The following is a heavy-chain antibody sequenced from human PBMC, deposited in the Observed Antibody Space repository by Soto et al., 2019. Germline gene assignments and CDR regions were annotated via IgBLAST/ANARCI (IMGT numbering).Heavy chain of an antibody. J-gene: IGHJ4*02. Sequence: QVQLVQSGAEVKKPGASVKVSCKASGYTFTSYDINWVRQATGQGLEWMGWMNPNSGNTGYAQKFQGRVTMTRNTAISTAYMELSSLRSEDTAVDYCARGGPTYYYDSSGAVDYWGQGTLVTVSS. V-gene: IGHV1-8*01. D-gene: IGHD3-22*01. CDR1: GYTFTSYD. CDR2: MNPNSGNT. CDR3: ARGGPTYYYDSSGAVDY.